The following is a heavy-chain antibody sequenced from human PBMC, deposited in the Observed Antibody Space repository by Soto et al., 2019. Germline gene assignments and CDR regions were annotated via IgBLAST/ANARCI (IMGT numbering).Heavy chain of an antibody. CDR1: GFTFTDYY. J-gene: IGHJ4*02. D-gene: IGHD1-26*01. CDR2: ISPSSSDT. Sequence: QVQLVESGGGLVRPGGSLALSCAASGFTFTDYYMTWVRQAPGKGPELISYISPSSSDTNYADSIKGRFTISRDNAKNSLYLQMNSLRAEDTAVYYCTREPRRGAYWGQGTLVTVSS. CDR3: TREPRRGAY. V-gene: IGHV3-11*05.